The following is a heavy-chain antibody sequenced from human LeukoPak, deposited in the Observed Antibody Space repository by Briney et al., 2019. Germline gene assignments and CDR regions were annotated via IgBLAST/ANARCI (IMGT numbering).Heavy chain of an antibody. J-gene: IGHJ2*01. CDR1: GFTFSDYY. D-gene: IGHD4-17*01. Sequence: GGSLRLSCAASGFTFSDYYMSWIRQAPGKGLEWVSYISSSGSTIYYADSVKGRFTISRDNAKNSLYLQMDSLRAEDMAVYYCASRRTYGDYFSPSYWYFDLWGRGTLVTVSS. CDR3: ASRRTYGDYFSPSYWYFDL. CDR2: ISSSGSTI. V-gene: IGHV3-11*04.